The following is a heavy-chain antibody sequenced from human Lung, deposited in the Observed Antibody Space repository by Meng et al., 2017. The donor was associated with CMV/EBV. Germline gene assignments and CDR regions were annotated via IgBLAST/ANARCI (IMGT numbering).Heavy chain of an antibody. CDR1: GYTFSTYT. J-gene: IGHJ5*02. D-gene: IGHD3-3*01. CDR2: ISPYNGDT. CDR3: ARGYDFWSAYYLIDP. Sequence: SXXVSXXASGYTFSTYTIIWVRQAPGQGLEWMGWISPYNGDTNYAPKFQGRVSMTTDTSTSTAYLELRSLRSDDTAVYYCARGYDFWSAYYLIDPWGQGXLVTVSS. V-gene: IGHV1-18*01.